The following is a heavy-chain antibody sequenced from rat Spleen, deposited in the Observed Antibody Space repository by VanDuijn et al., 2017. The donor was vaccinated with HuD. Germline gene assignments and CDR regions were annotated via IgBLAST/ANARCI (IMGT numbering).Heavy chain of an antibody. V-gene: IGHV5S13*01. CDR3: AKLGSYRVMDA. CDR1: GFTFSNYD. Sequence: EVQLVESGGGLVQPGRSLKLSCAASGFTFSNYDMAWVRQAPTKGLEWVSSINTDGDSTYYPDSVKGRFTISRDNAENTVYLQMNSLRSEDTATYYCAKLGSYRVMDAWGQGVSVTVSS. D-gene: IGHD1-3*01. CDR2: INTDGDST. J-gene: IGHJ4*01.